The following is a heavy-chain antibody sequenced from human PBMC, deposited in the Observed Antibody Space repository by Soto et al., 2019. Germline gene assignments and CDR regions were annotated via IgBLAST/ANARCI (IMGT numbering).Heavy chain of an antibody. Sequence: QTLSLTFAISGDSFSSKIAAWNWIRQSPSRGLEWLGRTYYRSKWYHDYAVSVKSRITINPDTSKNQVSLQLNSVTLEDTAVYYCTRVEDTSGWFDYWGQGTLVTVSS. D-gene: IGHD6-19*01. CDR2: TYYRSKWYH. CDR1: GDSFSSKIAA. V-gene: IGHV6-1*01. J-gene: IGHJ4*02. CDR3: TRVEDTSGWFDY.